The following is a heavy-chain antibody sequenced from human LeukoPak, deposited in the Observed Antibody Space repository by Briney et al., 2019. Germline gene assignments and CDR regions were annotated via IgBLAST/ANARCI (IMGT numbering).Heavy chain of an antibody. V-gene: IGHV1-8*01. D-gene: IGHD2-2*01. CDR1: GYTFTSYD. CDR2: INPNSGNT. J-gene: IGHJ5*02. CDR3: ARGQEYCSSTSCYGGWFDP. Sequence: ASVKVSCKASGYTFTSYDINWVRQPPGQGLEWMGWINPNSGNTGYAQKFQGRVTMTRNTSISTAYMELSSLRSEDTAVYYCARGQEYCSSTSCYGGWFDPWGQGTLVTVSS.